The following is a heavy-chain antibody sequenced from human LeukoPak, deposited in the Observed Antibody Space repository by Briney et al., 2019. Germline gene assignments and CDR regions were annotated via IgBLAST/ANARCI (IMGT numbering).Heavy chain of an antibody. CDR1: GGSISSYY. CDR3: ASLGDSRDYYP. D-gene: IGHD3-22*01. CDR2: IYYSGST. Sequence: SETLSLTCTVSGGSISSYYWNWIQQPPGKGLEWIGYIYYSGSTNYNPSLKSRVTISVDTSKNQFSLKLSSVTAADTAVYYCASLGDSRDYYPWGQGTLVTVSS. V-gene: IGHV4-59*08. J-gene: IGHJ5*02.